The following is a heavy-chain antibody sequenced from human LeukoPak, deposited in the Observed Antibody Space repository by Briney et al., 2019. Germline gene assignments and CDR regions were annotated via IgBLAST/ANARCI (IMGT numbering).Heavy chain of an antibody. CDR2: INHSGST. V-gene: IGHV4-34*01. D-gene: IGHD5-18*01. Sequence: SETLSLTCAVYGGSFSGYYWSWIRQPPGKGLEWIGEINHSGSTNYNPSLKSRVTVSVDTSKNQFSLKLSSVTAADTAVYYCARDKSFRDTAHFDYWGQGTLVTVSS. J-gene: IGHJ4*02. CDR3: ARDKSFRDTAHFDY. CDR1: GGSFSGYY.